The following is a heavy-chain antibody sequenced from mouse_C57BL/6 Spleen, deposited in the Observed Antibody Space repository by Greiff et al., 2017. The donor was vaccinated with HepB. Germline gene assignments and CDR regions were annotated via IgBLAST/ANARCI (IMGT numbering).Heavy chain of an antibody. CDR2: IDPSDSET. CDR1: GYTFTSYW. CDR3: ARSSYRNYWDY. J-gene: IGHJ4*01. Sequence: VQLQQPGAELVRPGSSVKLSCKASGYTFTSYWMHWVKQRPIQGLEWIGNIDPSDSETHYNQKFKDKATLTVDKSSSTAYMQLSSLTSEDSAVYYCARSSYRNYWDYWGQGTSVTVSS. D-gene: IGHD2-5*01. V-gene: IGHV1-52*01.